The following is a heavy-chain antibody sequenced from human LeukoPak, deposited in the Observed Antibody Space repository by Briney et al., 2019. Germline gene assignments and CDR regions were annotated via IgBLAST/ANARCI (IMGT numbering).Heavy chain of an antibody. D-gene: IGHD1-26*01. Sequence: PSETLSLTCTVSGGSISSSIYYWGWIRQPPGKGLEWIGSIYYNANTYYNPSLKSRITISVDTSKNQFSLRLSSVTAADTAVYYCARVGATPNYGMDVWGQGTTVTVSS. J-gene: IGHJ6*02. CDR2: IYYNANT. V-gene: IGHV4-39*07. CDR3: ARVGATPNYGMDV. CDR1: GGSISSSIYY.